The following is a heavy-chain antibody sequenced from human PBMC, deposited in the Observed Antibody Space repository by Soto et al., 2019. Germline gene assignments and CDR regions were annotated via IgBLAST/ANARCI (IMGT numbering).Heavy chain of an antibody. Sequence: LRLSCEASGFTFNTYSMHWVRQPPGKGLEWLAAIWYDGTQKYYADSVKGRFIISRDNSKKTLYLEMNSLRAEDTAVYYCARAGGTTVTGLWNFDSWGQGTLVTVSS. CDR1: GFTFNTYS. D-gene: IGHD4-17*01. J-gene: IGHJ4*02. CDR3: ARAGGTTVTGLWNFDS. V-gene: IGHV3-33*01. CDR2: IWYDGTQK.